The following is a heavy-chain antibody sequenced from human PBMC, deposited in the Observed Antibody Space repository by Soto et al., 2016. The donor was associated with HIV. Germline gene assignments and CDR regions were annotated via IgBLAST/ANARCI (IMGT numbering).Heavy chain of an antibody. Sequence: EVQLVESGGGLVQPGGSLRLSCAASGFTFNNYWMHWVRQVPGKGLVWVSRINSDESNTDYADSVKGRFTISRDNAKNTLYLQMNSLRVEDTAVYFCARGYKDYGGNEYWGQGTLVTVSS. CDR2: INSDESNT. CDR1: GFTFNNYW. D-gene: IGHD4-17*01. V-gene: IGHV3-74*01. J-gene: IGHJ4*02. CDR3: ARGYKDYGGNEY.